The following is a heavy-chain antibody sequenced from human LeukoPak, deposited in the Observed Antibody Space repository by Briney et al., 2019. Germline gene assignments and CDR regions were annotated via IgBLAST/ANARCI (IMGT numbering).Heavy chain of an antibody. Sequence: GGSLRLSCAASGFTFSSYAMSWVRQAPGKGLEWVSAISGSGGSTYYADSVKGRFTISRDNSKNTLYLQMNSLRAEDTAVYYCAKVGCQTTVTTWGHAFDIWGQGTMVTVSS. D-gene: IGHD4-17*01. CDR2: ISGSGGST. CDR3: AKVGCQTTVTTWGHAFDI. V-gene: IGHV3-23*01. CDR1: GFTFSSYA. J-gene: IGHJ3*02.